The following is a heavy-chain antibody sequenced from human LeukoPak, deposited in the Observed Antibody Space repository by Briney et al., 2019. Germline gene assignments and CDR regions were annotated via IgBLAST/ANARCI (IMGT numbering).Heavy chain of an antibody. V-gene: IGHV4-4*02. Sequence: PSETLSLTCAVSGGSISSSNWWSWVRQPPGKGLEWIGEIYHSGSTNYNPSLKSRVTISVDKSKNQFSLKLSSVTAADTAVYYCASHNTAMAYFDYWGQGTLVTVSS. CDR3: ASHNTAMAYFDY. CDR2: IYHSGST. D-gene: IGHD5-18*01. J-gene: IGHJ4*02. CDR1: GGSISSSNW.